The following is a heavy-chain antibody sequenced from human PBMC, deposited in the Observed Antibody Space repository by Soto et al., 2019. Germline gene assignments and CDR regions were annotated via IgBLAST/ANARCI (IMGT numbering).Heavy chain of an antibody. V-gene: IGHV1-2*02. D-gene: IGHD4-17*01. J-gene: IGHJ3*01. CDR1: RYTFIAYY. CDR2: INPNSGGT. Sequence: ASVKVSCKASRYTFIAYYMHWVRQAPGQGLEWMGWINPNSGGTDYAQKFQGRVTMTRDTSISTAYMELSRLRSDDTAVYYCARPSTSYGPIDSFDLWGQGTMVTVPS. CDR3: ARPSTSYGPIDSFDL.